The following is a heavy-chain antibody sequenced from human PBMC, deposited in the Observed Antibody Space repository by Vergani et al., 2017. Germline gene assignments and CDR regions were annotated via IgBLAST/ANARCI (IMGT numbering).Heavy chain of an antibody. CDR2: ISAYNGNT. D-gene: IGHD6-13*01. V-gene: IGHV1-18*01. J-gene: IGHJ3*02. CDR3: ARGKGYSSSWYSREDAFDI. CDR1: GYTFTSYG. Sequence: QVQLVQSGAEVKKPGASVKVSCKASGYTFTSYGISWVRQAPGQGLEWMGWISAYNGNTNYAQKLQGRVTMTTDTSTSTAYMELRRLRSDDTAVYYCARGKGYSSSWYSREDAFDIWGQGTMVTVSS.